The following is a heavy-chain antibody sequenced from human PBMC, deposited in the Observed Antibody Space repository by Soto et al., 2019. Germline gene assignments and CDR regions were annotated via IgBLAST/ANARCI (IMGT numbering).Heavy chain of an antibody. D-gene: IGHD2-15*01. CDR1: GFIFNTYG. CDR3: AIPPEYCSGATFYFPFCY. V-gene: IGHV3-23*01. CDR2: ISGGGGST. J-gene: IGHJ4*02. Sequence: PGGSLRLSCVVSGFIFNTYGMSWVRQAPGKGLEWVSSISGGGGSTYYAESVKGRFTISRDNSKNTLYLQMNSLRDEDTAVFYCAIPPEYCSGATFYFPFCYWGQGPLVTVSS.